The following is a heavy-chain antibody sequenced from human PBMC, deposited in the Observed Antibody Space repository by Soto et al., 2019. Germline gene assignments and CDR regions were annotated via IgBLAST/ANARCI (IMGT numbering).Heavy chain of an antibody. Sequence: QVQLKESGPGLVKPSGTLSLTCAVSGASLSSSNWWSWVRQPPGKGLEWIGEIYHSGSTNYNPSLKSLGTISVDKSKSQFSLKLSSVTAAYTAGYYCARVVGGYYYGMDVWGQGTTVTVSS. CDR2: IYHSGST. V-gene: IGHV4-4*02. J-gene: IGHJ6*02. CDR1: GASLSSSNW. D-gene: IGHD2-2*01. CDR3: ARVVGGYYYGMDV.